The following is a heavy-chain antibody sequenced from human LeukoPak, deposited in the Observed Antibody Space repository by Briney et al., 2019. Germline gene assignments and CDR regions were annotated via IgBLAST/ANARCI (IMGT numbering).Heavy chain of an antibody. CDR1: GGSISSGDYY. CDR3: ARAYYYDSSGYYFGYYFDY. D-gene: IGHD3-22*01. CDR2: IYYSGST. J-gene: IGHJ4*02. Sequence: PSQTLSLTCTVSGGSISSGDYYWRWIRQPPGKGLEWIGYIYYSGSTYYNPSLKSQVTISVDTSKNQFSLKLSSVTAADTAVYYCARAYYYDSSGYYFGYYFDYWGQGTLVTVSS. V-gene: IGHV4-30-4*08.